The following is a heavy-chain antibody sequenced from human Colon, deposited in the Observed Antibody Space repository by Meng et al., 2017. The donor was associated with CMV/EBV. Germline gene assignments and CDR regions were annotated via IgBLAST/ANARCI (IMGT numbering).Heavy chain of an antibody. CDR1: GFTCSSYT. V-gene: IGHV3-21*01. Sequence: TSGFTCSSYTMHWVRQAPGKGLEWVSSIDTSGTKIYYADSVKGRFTVSRDDARDSLYLQLNSLRAEDTALYYCARDKGFLGGTFDYWGQGTLVTVSS. CDR2: IDTSGTKI. J-gene: IGHJ4*02. D-gene: IGHD1-26*01. CDR3: ARDKGFLGGTFDY.